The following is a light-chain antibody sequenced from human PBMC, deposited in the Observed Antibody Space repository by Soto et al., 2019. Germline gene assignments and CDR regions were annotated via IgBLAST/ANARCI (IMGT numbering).Light chain of an antibody. CDR1: QSVSSSY. V-gene: IGKV3-20*01. CDR3: QQYGSSSLT. Sequence: EIVLTQSPGTLSLSPGERATLSCRASQSVSSSYLAWYQQKPGQAPRLLIYGASSRATGNPDRFSGSGSGTDFTLTISRLEPEDFAVYYCQQYGSSSLTFGGGNKVEIK. CDR2: GAS. J-gene: IGKJ4*01.